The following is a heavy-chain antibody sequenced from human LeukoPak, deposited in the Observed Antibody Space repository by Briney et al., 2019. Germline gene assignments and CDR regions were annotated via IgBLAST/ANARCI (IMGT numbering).Heavy chain of an antibody. CDR3: ARASLQYSSSWYLFDP. J-gene: IGHJ5*02. D-gene: IGHD6-13*01. V-gene: IGHV1-69*13. CDR2: IIPIFGTA. CDR1: GYTFTNYG. Sequence: ASVKVSCKASGYTFTNYGFSWVRQAPGQGLEWMGGIIPIFGTANYAQKFQGRVTITADESTSTAYMELSSLRSEDTAAYYCARASLQYSSSWYLFDPWGQGTLVTVSS.